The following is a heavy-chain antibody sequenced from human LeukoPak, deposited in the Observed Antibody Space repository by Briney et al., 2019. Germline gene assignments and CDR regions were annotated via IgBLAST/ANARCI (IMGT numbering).Heavy chain of an antibody. CDR2: IKQDGSEK. Sequence: LPGGSLRFSCAASGFTFSNFWMNWVRQAPGKGLEWVANIKQDGSEKYYVDSVKGRFTISRDNAKNSLYLQMNSLRAEDTAVYYCARPNFWSGPSAFDIWGQGTMVTVSS. CDR1: GFTFSNFW. J-gene: IGHJ3*02. V-gene: IGHV3-7*01. CDR3: ARPNFWSGPSAFDI. D-gene: IGHD3-3*01.